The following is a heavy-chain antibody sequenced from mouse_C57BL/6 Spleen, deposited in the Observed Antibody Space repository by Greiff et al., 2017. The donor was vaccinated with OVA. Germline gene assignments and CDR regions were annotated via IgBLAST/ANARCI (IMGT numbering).Heavy chain of an antibody. J-gene: IGHJ2*01. V-gene: IGHV5-16*01. D-gene: IGHD1-1*01. Sequence: EVKLVESAGGLVQPGSSMKLSCTASGFTFSDYYMAWVRQVPEKGLEWVANINYDGSSTYYLDSLKSRFIISRDNAKNILYLQMSSLKSEDTATYYCARVGVYYYGSLYYFDYWGQGTTLTVSS. CDR2: INYDGSST. CDR1: GFTFSDYY. CDR3: ARVGVYYYGSLYYFDY.